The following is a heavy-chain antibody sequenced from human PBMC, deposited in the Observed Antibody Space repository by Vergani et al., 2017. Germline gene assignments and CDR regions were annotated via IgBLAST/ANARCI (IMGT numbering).Heavy chain of an antibody. J-gene: IGHJ4*02. CDR1: GGSFSGYY. V-gene: IGHV4-34*01. CDR2: INHSGST. Sequence: QVQLQQWGAGLLKPSETLSLTCAVYGGSFSGYYWSWIRQPPGKGLEWIGEINHSGSTNYNPSLKSRVTISVDTSKNQFSLKLRSVTAADTAVYYCARGFLDPFDYWGQGTLVTVSS. CDR3: ARGFLDPFDY.